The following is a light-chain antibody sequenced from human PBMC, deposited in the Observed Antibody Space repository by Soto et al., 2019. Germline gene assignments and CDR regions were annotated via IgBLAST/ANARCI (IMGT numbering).Light chain of an antibody. CDR3: QHYETLPT. Sequence: DIQMTQSPSSLSASVGDRVTITCKASQNINNYLNSYQQKPGRAPKLLIYDASSLEAGVPSRFRGSGSGTDFTFTISRLQPEDIATYYCQHYETLPTFGQGTRLEIK. V-gene: IGKV1-33*01. CDR2: DAS. J-gene: IGKJ5*01. CDR1: QNINNY.